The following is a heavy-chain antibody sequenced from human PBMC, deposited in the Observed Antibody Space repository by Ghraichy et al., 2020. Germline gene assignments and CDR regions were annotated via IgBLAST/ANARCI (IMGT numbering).Heavy chain of an antibody. CDR3: ATDYLKS. Sequence: LSLTCAVYGGSFRGYYWNWIRQPPGKGLEWIGEINHSGSTNYNPSLESRVTISVDTSKNQFSLKLTSVTAADTAVYYCATDYLKSWGQGTLVTISS. D-gene: IGHD4-11*01. J-gene: IGHJ4*02. V-gene: IGHV4-34*01. CDR1: GGSFRGYY. CDR2: INHSGST.